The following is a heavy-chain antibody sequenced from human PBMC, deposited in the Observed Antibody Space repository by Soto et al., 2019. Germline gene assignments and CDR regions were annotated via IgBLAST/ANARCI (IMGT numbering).Heavy chain of an antibody. Sequence: EVQLLESGGDLVRPGGSLRLSCAASGFTFSSYAMSWVRQAPGKGLEWVSGISGSGDSTYYADSVKGRFTISTDNSNSALYRQTNRLRAEDTALYYCAKASGVLMDDGFDIWGQGTMVTVSS. CDR2: ISGSGDST. J-gene: IGHJ3*02. D-gene: IGHD2-8*01. CDR1: GFTFSSYA. CDR3: AKASGVLMDDGFDI. V-gene: IGHV3-23*01.